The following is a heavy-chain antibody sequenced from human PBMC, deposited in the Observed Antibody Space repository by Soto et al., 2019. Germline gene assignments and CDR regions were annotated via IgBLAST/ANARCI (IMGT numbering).Heavy chain of an antibody. V-gene: IGHV3-23*01. CDR1: GFTFSNHD. D-gene: IGHD1-1*01. CDR3: VKDDVSGIPFSDY. CDR2: IGDSGART. J-gene: IGHJ4*02. Sequence: EVQLLESGGGLVQPGGSLRLSCAASGFTFSNHDMTWVRQAPGKGLEWVSTIGDSGARTYYVDSVRGLFTISRDNSKYTLYREMNDLRSEDTAVYYCVKDDVSGIPFSDYWGRGTLVTVSS.